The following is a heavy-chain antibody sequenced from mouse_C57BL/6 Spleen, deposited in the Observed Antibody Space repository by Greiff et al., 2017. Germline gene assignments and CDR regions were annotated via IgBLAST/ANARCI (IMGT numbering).Heavy chain of an antibody. J-gene: IGHJ3*01. CDR3: ARGADYYGSSPFAY. D-gene: IGHD1-1*01. CDR2: IYPGSGST. V-gene: IGHV1-55*01. CDR1: GYTFTSYW. Sequence: VKLQQPGAELVKPGASVKMSCKASGYTFTSYWITWVKQRPGQGLEWIGDIYPGSGSTNYNEKFKSKATLTVDTSSSTAYMQLSSLTSEDSAVYYCARGADYYGSSPFAYWGQGTLVTVSA.